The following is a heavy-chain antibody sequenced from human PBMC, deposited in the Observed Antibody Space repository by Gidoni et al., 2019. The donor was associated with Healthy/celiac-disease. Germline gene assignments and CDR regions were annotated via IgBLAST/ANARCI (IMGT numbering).Heavy chain of an antibody. CDR2: ISGSGGST. J-gene: IGHJ4*02. Sequence: EVQLLESGGGLVQTGGSLRLSWAASGFTFRSYAMSWVRQAPGKGREWVSAISGSGGSTYYADSVKGRFTISRANSKNTLYLHMNSLRAEDTAVYYCAKDGGGYDPRIFDYWGQGTLVTVSS. V-gene: IGHV3-23*01. D-gene: IGHD5-12*01. CDR3: AKDGGGYDPRIFDY. CDR1: GFTFRSYA.